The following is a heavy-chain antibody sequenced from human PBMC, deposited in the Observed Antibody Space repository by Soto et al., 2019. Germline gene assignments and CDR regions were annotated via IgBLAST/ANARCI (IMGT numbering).Heavy chain of an antibody. J-gene: IGHJ6*02. V-gene: IGHV1-69*13. CDR1: GGTFSSYA. CDR3: ARPTRYYGSGSNYYYGMDV. CDR2: IIPIFGTA. Sequence: ASVKVSCKASGGTFSSYAISRVRQAPGQGLEWMGGIIPIFGTANYAQKFQGRVTITADESTSTAYMELSSLRSEDTAVYYCARPTRYYGSGSNYYYGMDVWGQGTTVTVS. D-gene: IGHD3-10*01.